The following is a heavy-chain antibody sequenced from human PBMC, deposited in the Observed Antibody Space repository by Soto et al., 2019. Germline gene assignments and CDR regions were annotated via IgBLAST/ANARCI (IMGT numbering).Heavy chain of an antibody. J-gene: IGHJ4*02. D-gene: IGHD1-1*01. Sequence: QVQLVQSGAEVKKPGASVKVSCKASGYTFTSYGISWVRQAPGQGLEWMGWISAYNGNTNYAQKLQGRVTMTTDTSTSTAYMELRSLRSDDTAVYYCVVTVEMATTGGFFDYWGQGTLVTVSS. V-gene: IGHV1-18*01. CDR1: GYTFTSYG. CDR2: ISAYNGNT. CDR3: VVTVEMATTGGFFDY.